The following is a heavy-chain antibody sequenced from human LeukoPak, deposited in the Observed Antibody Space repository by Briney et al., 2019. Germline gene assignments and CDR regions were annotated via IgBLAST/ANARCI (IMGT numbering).Heavy chain of an antibody. J-gene: IGHJ6*03. CDR3: ARDWYGELTAQPTDRDYYYYYMDV. D-gene: IGHD3-10*01. CDR1: GYTFTSYG. V-gene: IGHV1-18*01. CDR2: ISAYNGNT. Sequence: ASVKVSCKASGYTFTSYGISWVRQAPGQGLEWMGWISAYNGNTSYAHKLQARVTMTTDTSTSTAYMELRSLRSDDTAVYYCARDWYGELTAQPTDRDYYYYYMDVWGKGTTVTVSS.